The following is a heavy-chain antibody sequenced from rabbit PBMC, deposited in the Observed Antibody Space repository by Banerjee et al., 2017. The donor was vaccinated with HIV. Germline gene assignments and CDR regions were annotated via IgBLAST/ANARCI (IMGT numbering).Heavy chain of an antibody. J-gene: IGHJ4*01. CDR2: VYGGSSGDT. D-gene: IGHD6-1*01. Sequence: QQLEETGGDLVKPGTSLTLTCTASGFSFSSSYDMCWVRQAPGKGLEWIACVYGGSSGDTWYASWAKGRFTISKTSSTTVTLQMTSLTAADTATYFCARSDIIGNGYVQFKLWGPGTLVTVS. CDR1: GFSFSSSYD. CDR3: ARSDIIGNGYVQFKL. V-gene: IGHV1S40*01.